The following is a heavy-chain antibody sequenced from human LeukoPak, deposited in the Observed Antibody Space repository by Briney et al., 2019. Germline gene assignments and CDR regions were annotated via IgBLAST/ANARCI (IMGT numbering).Heavy chain of an antibody. Sequence: PGGSLRLSCAASGFTFSSYPMSWVRQAPGKGLEWVSDISVSGGSTYYPDSVKGRFTISRDNSKNTLYLRMDTLGADDTAVYYCAKARETSGFYRYFDYWGQGTLVTVSS. J-gene: IGHJ4*02. CDR1: GFTFSSYP. CDR3: AKARETSGFYRYFDY. D-gene: IGHD3-22*01. V-gene: IGHV3-23*01. CDR2: ISVSGGST.